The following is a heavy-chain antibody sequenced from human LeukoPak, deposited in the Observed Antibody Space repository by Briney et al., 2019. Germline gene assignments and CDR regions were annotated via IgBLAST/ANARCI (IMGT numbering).Heavy chain of an antibody. D-gene: IGHD4-17*01. CDR3: AKDTTTVTGHAFDI. CDR2: INSDGINT. J-gene: IGHJ3*02. V-gene: IGHV3-74*01. CDR1: GFTFSNYW. Sequence: GGSLRLSCAASGFTFSNYWMHWVRQAPGKGLVWVSRINSDGINTSYADSVKGRFTISRDNAKNTLNLQMNRLRAEDTAVYYCAKDTTTVTGHAFDIWGQGTMVTVSS.